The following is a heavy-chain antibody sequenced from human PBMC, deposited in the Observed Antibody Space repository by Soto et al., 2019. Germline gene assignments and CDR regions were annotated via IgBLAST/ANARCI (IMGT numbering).Heavy chain of an antibody. D-gene: IGHD3-22*01. CDR3: ARRGYEYESSGYYPLFDY. Sequence: LRLSCAASGLTVSSNYMGWVRQAPGTGLEWVSLIYGGDDTYYADSVKGRFTISRDNSKNTLYLQMNSLRVEDTAVYYCARRGYEYESSGYYPLFDYWGQGSLVTVSS. CDR2: IYGGDDT. V-gene: IGHV3-53*01. CDR1: GLTVSSNY. J-gene: IGHJ4*02.